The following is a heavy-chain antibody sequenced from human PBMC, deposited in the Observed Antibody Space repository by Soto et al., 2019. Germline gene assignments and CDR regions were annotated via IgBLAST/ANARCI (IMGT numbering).Heavy chain of an antibody. CDR3: ARDIKAGVVVVTAWYYYYYGMDV. J-gene: IGHJ6*02. D-gene: IGHD2-21*02. V-gene: IGHV1-18*04. Sequence: QVQLVQSGAEVKKPGASVKVSCKASGYTFTSYGISWVRQAPGQGLEWMGWISAYNGNTNYAQKLQGRVTMTTDTATSRAYMELRSLRSDDTAVYYCARDIKAGVVVVTAWYYYYYGMDVWGQGTTVTVSS. CDR2: ISAYNGNT. CDR1: GYTFTSYG.